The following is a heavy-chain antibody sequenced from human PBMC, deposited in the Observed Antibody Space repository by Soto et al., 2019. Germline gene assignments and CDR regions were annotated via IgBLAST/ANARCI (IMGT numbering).Heavy chain of an antibody. D-gene: IGHD5-12*01. CDR2: IYITGNT. Sequence: PSETRSLTCTVSGVSISSFYWSWIRQPAGKGLEWIGRIYITGNTNYNPSLKSRVTMSVDTSKNQFSLKLTSVTAADTAVYYCASSDIADIGPDYWGQGTLVTVSS. J-gene: IGHJ4*02. CDR1: GVSISSFY. V-gene: IGHV4-4*07. CDR3: ASSDIADIGPDY.